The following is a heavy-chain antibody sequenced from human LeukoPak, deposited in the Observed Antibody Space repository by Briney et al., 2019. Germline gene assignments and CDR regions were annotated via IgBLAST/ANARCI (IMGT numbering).Heavy chain of an antibody. J-gene: IGHJ4*02. CDR2: ISAYNGNT. Sequence: ASVKVSCKASGYTFTSYGISWVRQAPGQGLEWMGWISAYNGNTNYAQKLQGRVTMTTDTSTSTANMELRSLRSDDTAVYYCARSMVRGVIINPFDYWGQGTLVTVSS. V-gene: IGHV1-18*01. CDR1: GYTFTSYG. D-gene: IGHD3-10*01. CDR3: ARSMVRGVIINPFDY.